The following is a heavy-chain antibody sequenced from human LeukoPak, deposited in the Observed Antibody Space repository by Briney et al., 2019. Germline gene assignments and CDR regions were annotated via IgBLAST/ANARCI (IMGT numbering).Heavy chain of an antibody. CDR2: IYYSGST. D-gene: IGHD3-22*01. CDR1: GGSISSYY. V-gene: IGHV4-59*01. Sequence: SETLSLTCTVSGGSISSYYWSWIRQPPGKGLEWIGYIYYSGSTNYNSSLKSRVTISVDTSKNQFSLKLSSVTAADTAVYYCARVKKGYYYDSSGYCYFDYWGQGTLVTVSS. CDR3: ARVKKGYYYDSSGYCYFDY. J-gene: IGHJ4*02.